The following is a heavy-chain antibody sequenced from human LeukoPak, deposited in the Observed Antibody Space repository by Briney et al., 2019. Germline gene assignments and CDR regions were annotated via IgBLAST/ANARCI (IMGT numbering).Heavy chain of an antibody. CDR2: ISSGGSTI. Sequence: PGGSLRLSRAASGFTFSSYEMNWVRQAPGKGLEWVSYISSGGSTIYYADSVKGRFTISRDNAKNSLYLQMNSLRAEDTAVYYCARAPTKALLWFGDAGLEDAFDIWGQGTMVTVSS. J-gene: IGHJ3*02. V-gene: IGHV3-48*03. CDR3: ARAPTKALLWFGDAGLEDAFDI. CDR1: GFTFSSYE. D-gene: IGHD3-10*01.